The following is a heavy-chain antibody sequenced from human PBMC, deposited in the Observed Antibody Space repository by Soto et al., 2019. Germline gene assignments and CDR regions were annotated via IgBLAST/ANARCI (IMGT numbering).Heavy chain of an antibody. CDR1: GFTFSSYA. V-gene: IGHV3-23*01. D-gene: IGHD3-16*01. Sequence: GGSLRLSCAASGFTFSSYAMSWVRQAPGKGLEWVSAISGSGGSTYYADSVKGRFTISRDNSKNTLYLQMNSLRAEYTSVYYCAMHLEYYDYVWGSYAFDLWGQGTMVTVSS. CDR2: ISGSGGST. J-gene: IGHJ3*01. CDR3: AMHLEYYDYVWGSYAFDL.